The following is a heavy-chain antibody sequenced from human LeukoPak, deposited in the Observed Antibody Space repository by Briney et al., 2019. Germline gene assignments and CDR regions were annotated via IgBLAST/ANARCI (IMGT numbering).Heavy chain of an antibody. D-gene: IGHD3-3*01. CDR2: IGTAGDT. CDR1: GFPFSSYD. Sequence: PGGSLRLSCVASGFPFSSYDMHWVRQATGKGLEWVSAIGTAGDTYYPGSVKGRFTISRENAKNSLYLQMNSLRAEDTAVYYCARGSFWKEFDPWGQGTLVTVSS. V-gene: IGHV3-13*01. CDR3: ARGSFWKEFDP. J-gene: IGHJ5*02.